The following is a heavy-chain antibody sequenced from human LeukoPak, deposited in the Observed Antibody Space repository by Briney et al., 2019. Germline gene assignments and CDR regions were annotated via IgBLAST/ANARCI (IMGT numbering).Heavy chain of an antibody. V-gene: IGHV3-30*04. CDR2: ISYDGSNK. J-gene: IGHJ4*02. Sequence: GGSLRLSCAASGFTFSSYAMHWVRQAPGKGLEWVAVISYDGSNKYYADSVKGRFTISRDISKNTLYLQMNSQRAEDTAVYYCARDRQGVVVVAARYFDYWGQGALVTVSS. CDR1: GFTFSSYA. D-gene: IGHD2-15*01. CDR3: ARDRQGVVVVAARYFDY.